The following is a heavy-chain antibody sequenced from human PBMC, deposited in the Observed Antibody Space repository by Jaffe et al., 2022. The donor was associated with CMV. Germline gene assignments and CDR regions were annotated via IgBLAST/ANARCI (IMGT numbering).Heavy chain of an antibody. CDR3: ARGHGGYYGMDV. Sequence: QVQLQESGPGLVKPSETLSLTCTVSGGSISSYYWSWIRQPPGKGLEWIGYIYYSGSTNYNPSLKSRVTISVDTSKNQFSLKLSSVTAADTAVYYCARGHGGYYGMDVWGQGTTVTVSS. V-gene: IGHV4-59*01. CDR1: GGSISSYY. CDR2: IYYSGST. J-gene: IGHJ6*02. D-gene: IGHD3-10*01.